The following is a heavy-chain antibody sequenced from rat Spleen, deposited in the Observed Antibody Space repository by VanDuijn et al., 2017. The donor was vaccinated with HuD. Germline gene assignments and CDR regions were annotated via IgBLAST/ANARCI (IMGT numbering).Heavy chain of an antibody. CDR1: GFTFSDYY. Sequence: EVQLVESGGGLVQPGRSLKLSCAASGFTFSDYYMAWVRQAPTKGLEWVAIISYDGSNTYYRDSVKGRFTISRDNAKSTLYLQMDSLRSEDTATYYCARQWDYWGQGVMVTVSS. J-gene: IGHJ2*01. CDR2: ISYDGSNT. CDR3: ARQWDY. V-gene: IGHV5-7*01.